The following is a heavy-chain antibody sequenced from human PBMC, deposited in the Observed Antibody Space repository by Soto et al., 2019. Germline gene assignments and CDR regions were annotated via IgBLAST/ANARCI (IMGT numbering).Heavy chain of an antibody. V-gene: IGHV4-34*01. CDR2: INHSGST. J-gene: IGHJ4*02. Sequence: KTSETLSLTCAVYGGSFSGYYWSWIRQPPGKGLEWIGEINHSGSTNYNPSLKSRVTISVDTSKNQFSLKLSSVTAADTAVYYCARMGRRGYSYGLDYWGQGTLVTVSS. D-gene: IGHD5-18*01. CDR1: GGSFSGYY. CDR3: ARMGRRGYSYGLDY.